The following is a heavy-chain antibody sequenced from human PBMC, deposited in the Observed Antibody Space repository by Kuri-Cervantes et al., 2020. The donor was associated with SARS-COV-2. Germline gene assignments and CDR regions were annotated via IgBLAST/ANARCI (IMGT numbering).Heavy chain of an antibody. J-gene: IGHJ4*02. CDR2: VSYDGRTR. CDR1: GFTFVSHA. V-gene: IGHV3-30*04. D-gene: IGHD1-1*01. CDR3: VKDGWNLGDYFDF. Sequence: GGSLRLSCEASGFTFVSHAMHWVRQAPGKGLEWVAVVSYDGRTRFYADSVKGRFTISRDNSKNALYLQMNSLRVEDTALYFCVKDGWNLGDYFDFWGQGTLVTVSS.